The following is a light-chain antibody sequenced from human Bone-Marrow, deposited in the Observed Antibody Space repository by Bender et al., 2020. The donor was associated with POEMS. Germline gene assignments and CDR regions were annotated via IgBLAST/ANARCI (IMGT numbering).Light chain of an antibody. V-gene: IGLV2-14*02. CDR3: SSYTSSDSWV. J-gene: IGLJ3*02. CDR1: SNDVGKYNL. Sequence: QSALRQPASVSGSPGQSITISCTGTSNDVGKYNLVLWYQQHPGEVPELIFYEGTGRPSGVSTRFSGSKSGNTASLTISGLQAEDESDYYCSSYTSSDSWVFSGGTNLTV. CDR2: EGT.